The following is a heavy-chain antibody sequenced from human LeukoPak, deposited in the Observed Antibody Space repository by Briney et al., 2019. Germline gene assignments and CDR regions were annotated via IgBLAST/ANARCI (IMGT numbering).Heavy chain of an antibody. CDR2: ISWNSGSI. D-gene: IGHD2-21*02. J-gene: IGHJ4*02. CDR1: GFTFDDYA. Sequence: GGSLRLSCAASGFTFDDYAMHWVRQAPGKGLEWVSGISWNSGSIGYADSVKGRFTISRDNAKNSLYLQMNSLRAEDMALYYCARVPRMVTAIRPYYFDYWGQGTLVTVSS. V-gene: IGHV3-9*03. CDR3: ARVPRMVTAIRPYYFDY.